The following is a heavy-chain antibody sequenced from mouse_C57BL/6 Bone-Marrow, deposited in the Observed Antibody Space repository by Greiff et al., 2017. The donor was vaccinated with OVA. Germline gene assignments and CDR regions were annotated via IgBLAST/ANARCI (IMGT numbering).Heavy chain of an antibody. D-gene: IGHD2-3*01. Sequence: EVKLQESGPGLVKPSQSLSLTCSVTGYSITSGYYWNWIRQFPGNKLEWMGYISYDGSNNYNPSLKNRISITRDTSKNQFFLKLNSVTTEDTATYYCARSDGYYLGGFAYWGQGTLVTVSA. J-gene: IGHJ3*01. CDR2: ISYDGSN. CDR1: GYSITSGYY. V-gene: IGHV3-6*01. CDR3: ARSDGYYLGGFAY.